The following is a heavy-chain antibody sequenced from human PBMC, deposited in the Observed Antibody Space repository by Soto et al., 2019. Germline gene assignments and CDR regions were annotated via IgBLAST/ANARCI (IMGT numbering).Heavy chain of an antibody. CDR2: FYPTGKT. CDR3: ARCGLDYGMDV. Sequence: SETLSLTCTVSGGSISSYYWCWTRQPAGKGLEWIGRFYPTGKTNYNPSLQSRLTMSADTSRNQFSLNLTSVTAADTAVYYCARCGLDYGMDVWGQGTTVTVSS. V-gene: IGHV4-4*07. D-gene: IGHD3-16*01. J-gene: IGHJ6*02. CDR1: GGSISSYY.